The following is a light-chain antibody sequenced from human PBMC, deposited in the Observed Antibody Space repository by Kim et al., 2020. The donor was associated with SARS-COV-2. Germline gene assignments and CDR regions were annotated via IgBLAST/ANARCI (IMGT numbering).Light chain of an antibody. Sequence: LSPGERATLSCRASQSVGSSLLAWYQQKPGQAPRLLIYEAFKRVAGIPDRFSVSGSGTDFTLTISRPEPEDFAMYYCQQYGSSPYSFGQGTKLEI. V-gene: IGKV3-20*01. CDR1: QSVGSSL. J-gene: IGKJ2*03. CDR3: QQYGSSPYS. CDR2: EAF.